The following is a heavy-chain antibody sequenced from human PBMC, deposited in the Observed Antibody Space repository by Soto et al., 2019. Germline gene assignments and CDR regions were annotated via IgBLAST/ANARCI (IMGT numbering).Heavy chain of an antibody. J-gene: IGHJ4*02. D-gene: IGHD2-15*01. CDR2: IHYSGST. Sequence: PSETLSLTCTVSGTSISRNGAYWSWIRQHPGKGLEWIGYIHYSGSTYYNPSLKSRVTISIDTSKNQFSLKLSSVTAADTAVYYCARDSGASRWFIWGQGTLVTVSS. CDR3: ARDSGASRWFI. CDR1: GTSISRNGAY. V-gene: IGHV4-31*03.